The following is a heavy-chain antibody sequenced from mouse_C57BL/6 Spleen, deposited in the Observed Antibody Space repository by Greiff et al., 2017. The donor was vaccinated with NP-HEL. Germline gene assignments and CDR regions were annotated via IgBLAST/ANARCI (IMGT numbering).Heavy chain of an antibody. D-gene: IGHD2-4*01. CDR2: IYPGSGST. J-gene: IGHJ3*01. CDR3: AAYYDYDGAWFAY. Sequence: QVQLKQPGAELVKPGASVKMSCKASGYTFTSYWITWVKQRPGQGLEWIGDIYPGSGSTNYNEKFKSKATLTVDTSSSTAYMQLSSLTSEDSAVYYCAAYYDYDGAWFAYWGQGTLVTVSA. CDR1: GYTFTSYW. V-gene: IGHV1-55*01.